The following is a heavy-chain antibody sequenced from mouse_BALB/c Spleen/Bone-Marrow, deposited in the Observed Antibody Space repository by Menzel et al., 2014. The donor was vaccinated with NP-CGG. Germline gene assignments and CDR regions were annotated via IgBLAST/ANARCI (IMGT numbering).Heavy chain of an antibody. CDR3: ARGNYGFSVYYAMDY. J-gene: IGHJ4*01. CDR1: GFTFSSFG. V-gene: IGHV5-17*02. Sequence: EVQVVESGGGLVQPGGSRKLSCAASGFTFSSFGMHWVRQAPEKGLEWVAYISSGSSTIYYADTVKGRFTISRDNPKNTLFLQMTSLRSEDTAMYYCARGNYGFSVYYAMDYWGQGTSVTVSS. CDR2: ISSGSSTI. D-gene: IGHD1-1*01.